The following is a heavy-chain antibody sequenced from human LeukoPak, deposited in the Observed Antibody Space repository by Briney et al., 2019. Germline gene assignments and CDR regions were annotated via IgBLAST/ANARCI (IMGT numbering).Heavy chain of an antibody. CDR3: AKDEGYSSSRFDY. Sequence: GGSLRLSCAASGFTFSSYSMHWVRQAPGKGLEYVSAISTNGANTYYANSVKGRFTISRDNSKNTLYLQMNSLRAEDTAVYYCAKDEGYSSSRFDYWGQGTLVTVSS. D-gene: IGHD6-13*01. J-gene: IGHJ4*02. CDR2: ISTNGANT. CDR1: GFTFSSYS. V-gene: IGHV3-64*01.